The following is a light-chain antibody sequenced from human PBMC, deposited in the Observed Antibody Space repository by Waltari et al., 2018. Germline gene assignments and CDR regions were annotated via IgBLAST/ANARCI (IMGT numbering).Light chain of an antibody. CDR2: DAS. CDR3: QQFISYPRT. Sequence: IQLTQSPSSLSASLGDRVTITCRASQGINTAVAWYQQKPGKAPNLLIYDASNLESGVPARFSGSGSGTDFSLTISSLQPEDFATYYCQQFISYPRTFGGGTKVEIK. CDR1: QGINTA. V-gene: IGKV1-13*02. J-gene: IGKJ4*01.